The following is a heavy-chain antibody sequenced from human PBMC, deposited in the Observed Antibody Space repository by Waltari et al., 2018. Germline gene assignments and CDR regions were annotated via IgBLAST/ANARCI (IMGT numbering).Heavy chain of an antibody. D-gene: IGHD3-3*01. J-gene: IGHJ5*02. CDR3: AIRRFPLITIFGVVRDPYNWFDP. CDR1: GGSFSGYY. V-gene: IGHV4-34*01. Sequence: QVQLQQWGAGLLKPSETLSLTCAVYGGSFSGYYWSWIRQPPGKGLEWFGEINHSGSTNYNPSLKSRVTISVDTSKNQFSLKLSSVTAADTAVYYCAIRRFPLITIFGVVRDPYNWFDPWGQGTLVTVSS. CDR2: INHSGST.